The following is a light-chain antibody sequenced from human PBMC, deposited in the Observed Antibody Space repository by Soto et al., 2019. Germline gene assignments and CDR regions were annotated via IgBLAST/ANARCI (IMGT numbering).Light chain of an antibody. Sequence: QSALTQIASVSGSPGQSITFSCTGTSSDVGSSDLVSWYQHLPGKAPKLMIYEVSKRPSGVSNRFSGSKSGDTASLTISGLQAEDEADYYCCSNTVSGYSRVFGGGTKLTVL. V-gene: IGLV2-23*02. CDR2: EVS. CDR1: SSDVGSSDL. J-gene: IGLJ3*02. CDR3: CSNTVSGYSRV.